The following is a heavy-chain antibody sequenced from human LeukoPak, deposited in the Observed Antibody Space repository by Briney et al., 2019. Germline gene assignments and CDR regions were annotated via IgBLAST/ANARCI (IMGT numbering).Heavy chain of an antibody. CDR1: GYTFTGYY. Sequence: GASVKVSCKTSGYTFTGYYMHWVRQAPGQGLEWMGWINPNSGGTNYAQKFQGRVTMTRDTSISTAYMELSRLRSDDTVVYYCARGVGATDRIDYWGQGTLVTVSS. CDR2: INPNSGGT. J-gene: IGHJ4*02. CDR3: ARGVGATDRIDY. V-gene: IGHV1-2*02. D-gene: IGHD1-26*01.